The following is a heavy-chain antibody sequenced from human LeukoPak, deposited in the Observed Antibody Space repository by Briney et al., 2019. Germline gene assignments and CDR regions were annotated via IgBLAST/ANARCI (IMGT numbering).Heavy chain of an antibody. D-gene: IGHD6-13*01. Sequence: PSETLSLTCTVSGGSISSYYWSWIRQPPGKGLEWIGYIYYSGSTNYNPSLKSRVTISVDTSKNQFSLKLSSVTAADTAVYYCARIHSSSWTAYYYYGMDVWGQGTTVTVSS. CDR2: IYYSGST. J-gene: IGHJ6*02. CDR3: ARIHSSSWTAYYYYGMDV. CDR1: GGSISSYY. V-gene: IGHV4-59*01.